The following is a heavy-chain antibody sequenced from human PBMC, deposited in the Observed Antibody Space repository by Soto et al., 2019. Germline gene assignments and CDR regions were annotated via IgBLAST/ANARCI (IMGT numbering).Heavy chain of an antibody. CDR1: GCSISSSNW. D-gene: IGHD3-10*01. CDR2: IYHSGGT. J-gene: IGHJ4*02. V-gene: IGHV4-4*02. CDR3: VVWFRENDY. Sequence: SETLSLTCAVSGCSISSSNWWSWVRQPPGKGLEWIGEIYHSGGTNYNPSLKSRVTISVDKSKNQFSLKLSSVTAADTAVYYCVVWFRENDYWGQGTLVTVSS.